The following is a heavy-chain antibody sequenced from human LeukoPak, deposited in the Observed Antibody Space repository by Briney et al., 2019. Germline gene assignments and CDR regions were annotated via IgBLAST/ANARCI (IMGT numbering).Heavy chain of an antibody. CDR1: GGSISSSSYY. V-gene: IGHV4-61*05. CDR3: ARVTGYMIEDYFDY. Sequence: SPSETLSLTCTVSGGSISSSSYYWGWIRQPPGKGLEWIGYIYYSGSTNYNPSLKSRVTISVDTSKNQFSLKLNSVTAADTAVYYCARVTGYMIEDYFDYWGQGTLVTVSS. D-gene: IGHD3-9*01. J-gene: IGHJ4*02. CDR2: IYYSGST.